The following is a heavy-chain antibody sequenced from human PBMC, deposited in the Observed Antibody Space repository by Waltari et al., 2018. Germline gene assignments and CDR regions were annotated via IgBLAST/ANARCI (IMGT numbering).Heavy chain of an antibody. V-gene: IGHV3-23*01. CDR1: GFTFSSYA. CDR3: AKDGAAAALWYYHYMDV. Sequence: EVQLLESGGGLVQPGGSLRLSCAASGFTFSSYAMSWVRQAPGKGLEWVSAISGSGGSTYYADSVKGRFTISRDNSKNTLYLQMNSLRAEDTAVYYCAKDGAAAALWYYHYMDVWGKGTTVTISS. CDR2: ISGSGGST. D-gene: IGHD6-13*01. J-gene: IGHJ6*03.